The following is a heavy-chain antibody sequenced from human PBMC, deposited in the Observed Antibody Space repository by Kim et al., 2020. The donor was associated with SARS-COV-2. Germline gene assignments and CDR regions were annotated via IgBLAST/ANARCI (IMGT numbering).Heavy chain of an antibody. Sequence: GGSLRLSCAASGFTFSSYWMSWVRQAPGKGLEWVANIKQDGSEKYYVDSVKGRFTISRDNAKNSLYLQMNSLRAEDTAVYYCARDQIAAAGNYYYYGMDVWGQGATVTVS. CDR2: IKQDGSEK. J-gene: IGHJ6*02. CDR3: ARDQIAAAGNYYYYGMDV. CDR1: GFTFSSYW. V-gene: IGHV3-7*03. D-gene: IGHD6-13*01.